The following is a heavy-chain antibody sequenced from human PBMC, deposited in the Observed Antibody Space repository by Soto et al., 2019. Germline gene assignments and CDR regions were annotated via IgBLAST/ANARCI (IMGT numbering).Heavy chain of an antibody. CDR2: IYYSGST. J-gene: IGHJ4*02. Sequence: LQTLSLTCTVSYGSISSYDWSWILKTPGKGLEWIGYIYYSGSTNYNPSLKSRVTISVDTSKNQFSLKLSSVTAADTAVYYCARLMTDTNMMIFEYWGQGTLVTVSS. CDR3: ARLMTDTNMMIFEY. V-gene: IGHV4-59*08. D-gene: IGHD5-18*01. CDR1: YGSISSYD.